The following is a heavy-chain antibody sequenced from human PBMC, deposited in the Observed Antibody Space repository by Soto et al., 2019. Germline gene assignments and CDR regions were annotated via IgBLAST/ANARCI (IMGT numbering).Heavy chain of an antibody. CDR2: IYWNDDK. J-gene: IGHJ4*02. CDR1: GFSLSSNGVG. Sequence: QITLKESGPTLVKPTQTLTLTCTFSGFSLSSNGVGMGWIRQSPGKALEWLALIYWNDDKRYSPSLKSRLTITKDTSKNQVVLTMTNMDPVDTASYYCAHHIAAAVPFDYWGQGALVTVS. V-gene: IGHV2-5*01. D-gene: IGHD6-13*01. CDR3: AHHIAAAVPFDY.